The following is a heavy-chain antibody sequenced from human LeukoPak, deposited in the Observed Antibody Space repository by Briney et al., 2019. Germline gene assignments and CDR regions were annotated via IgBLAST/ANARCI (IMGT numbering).Heavy chain of an antibody. J-gene: IGHJ4*02. CDR3: ARGPPDFDWLPFDY. CDR2: IYYSGST. Sequence: SETLSLTCTVSGGSISSYYWSWIRQPPGKGLEWIGYIYYSGSTNYNPSLKSRVTISVDTSKNQFSLKLTSVTAADTAVYYCARGPPDFDWLPFDYWGQGTLVTVSS. D-gene: IGHD3-9*01. V-gene: IGHV4-59*12. CDR1: GGSISSYY.